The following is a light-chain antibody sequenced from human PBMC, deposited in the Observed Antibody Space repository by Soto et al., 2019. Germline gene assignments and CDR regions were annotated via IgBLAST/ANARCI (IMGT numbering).Light chain of an antibody. Sequence: DIVLTQSPGTLSLSPGESATLSCRASQNVGLFLAWYQQKSGQTPRLLIYDASSRAPGIPARFSGGGSGTDFTLTISSLEPEDFAVYYCQHRSDWLGTFGPGTKVDIK. CDR2: DAS. V-gene: IGKV3-11*01. CDR3: QHRSDWLGT. J-gene: IGKJ3*01. CDR1: QNVGLF.